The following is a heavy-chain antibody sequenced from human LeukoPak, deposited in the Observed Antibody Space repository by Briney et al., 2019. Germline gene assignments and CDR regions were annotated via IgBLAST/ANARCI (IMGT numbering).Heavy chain of an antibody. Sequence: PGGSLRLSCAASGFTFNNYAMSWVRQAPGKGPEWLSAISGSGGSTTDADSVKGRFTTSRDNSKNTLYLQMNSLRAEDTAAYYCAKTFIYSGSSPFDYWGQGTLVTVSS. V-gene: IGHV3-23*01. CDR2: ISGSGGST. CDR1: GFTFNNYA. D-gene: IGHD1-26*01. J-gene: IGHJ4*02. CDR3: AKTFIYSGSSPFDY.